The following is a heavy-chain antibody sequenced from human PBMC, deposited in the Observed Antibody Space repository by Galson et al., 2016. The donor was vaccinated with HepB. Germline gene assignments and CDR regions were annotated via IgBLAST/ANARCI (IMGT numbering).Heavy chain of an antibody. Sequence: SLRLSCAASGFIFSTSSMNWVRQAPGKGLEWVSSITSSSTYICYADSVKGRFTISRDNAKNSLYLEMNSLRAEDTALYFCARVPVDYRIAFDIWGQGTMVTVSS. CDR2: ITSSSTYI. CDR3: ARVPVDYRIAFDI. V-gene: IGHV3-21*01. D-gene: IGHD4-11*01. CDR1: GFIFSTSS. J-gene: IGHJ3*02.